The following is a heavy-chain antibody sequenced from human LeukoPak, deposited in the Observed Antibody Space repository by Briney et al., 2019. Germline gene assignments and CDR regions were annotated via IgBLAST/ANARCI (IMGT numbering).Heavy chain of an antibody. J-gene: IGHJ4*02. CDR3: ARASGSGYDIDY. V-gene: IGHV1-69*11. CDR1: GGTFSSYA. Sequence: SVKVSSKASGGTFSSYAISWVRQAPGQGLEWMGRIIPILGTANYAQKFQGRVTITTDESTSTAYMELSSLRSEDTAVYYCARASGSGYDIDYWGQGTLVTVSS. CDR2: IIPILGTA. D-gene: IGHD5-12*01.